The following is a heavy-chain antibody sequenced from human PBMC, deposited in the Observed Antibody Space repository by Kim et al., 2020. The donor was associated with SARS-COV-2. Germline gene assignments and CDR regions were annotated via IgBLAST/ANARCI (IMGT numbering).Heavy chain of an antibody. CDR1: GYTFVPKI. D-gene: IGHD3-9*01. V-gene: IGHV1-3*01. CDR2: INFANGKT. Sequence: ASVKVSCKASGYTFVPKIVNWVRKAPGKGFDWLGWINFANGKTRNQQKFQGRLTFTRETSPGTVYMELNSLISEDTATYFCAGSRGAYFDWLPNYWGQGTLLTVSS. CDR3: AGSRGAYFDWLPNY. J-gene: IGHJ4*02.